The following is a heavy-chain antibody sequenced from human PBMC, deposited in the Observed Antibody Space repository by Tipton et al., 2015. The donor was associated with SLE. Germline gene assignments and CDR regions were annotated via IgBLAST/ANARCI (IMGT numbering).Heavy chain of an antibody. CDR2: ISYTGST. CDR1: GISFTSYY. J-gene: IGHJ4*01. CDR3: ARHPGSSWYRGMFFVD. D-gene: IGHD6-13*01. V-gene: IGHV4-59*08. Sequence: TLSLTCTVSGISFTSYYWSWIRQPPGKGLEWVGYISYTGSTIYNPSLKSRVTVSMDTSRSQFSLKLSSVTAADTAVYYCARHPGSSWYRGMFFVDWGQGTLVTVSA.